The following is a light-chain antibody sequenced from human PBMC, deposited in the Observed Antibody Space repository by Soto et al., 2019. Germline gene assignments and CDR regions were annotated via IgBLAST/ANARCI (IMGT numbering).Light chain of an antibody. J-gene: IGKJ3*01. CDR2: DTS. CDR1: QSVNNNY. V-gene: IGKV3-20*01. Sequence: EIVLMQSPGTLSLSPGEGATLSCRASQSVNNNYLAWYQQRPGQAPTVLIFDTSMRATGVPDRFSGSGSGTDFTLSISRVEPDDFAVYYCQQYGSSQFTFGPGTKVDIK. CDR3: QQYGSSQFT.